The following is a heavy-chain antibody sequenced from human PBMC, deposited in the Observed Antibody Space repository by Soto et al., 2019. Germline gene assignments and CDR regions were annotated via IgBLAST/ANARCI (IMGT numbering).Heavy chain of an antibody. Sequence: GGSLRLSCAASGFAFSNYWMHWVRLAPGKGLVWVSRIKGDGSSTTYADSVKGRFTISRDNAKNTLYLQMNSLRAEDTAVYYCARDTSGGFAYWAQGTLVTVS. CDR2: IKGDGSST. V-gene: IGHV3-74*01. D-gene: IGHD1-1*01. CDR1: GFAFSNYW. CDR3: ARDTSGGFAY. J-gene: IGHJ4*02.